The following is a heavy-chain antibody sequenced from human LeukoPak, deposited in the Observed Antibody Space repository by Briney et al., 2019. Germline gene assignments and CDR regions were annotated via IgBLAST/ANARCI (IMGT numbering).Heavy chain of an antibody. D-gene: IGHD1-26*01. CDR2: ISYDGSNK. CDR1: GFTFSSYG. J-gene: IGHJ4*02. V-gene: IGHV3-30*18. CDR3: AKERRGSYLSGLDY. Sequence: QPGRSLRLSCAASGFTFSSYGMHWVRQAPGKGLEWVAVISYDGSNKYYADSVKGRFTISRDNPKNTLYLQMNSLRAEDTAVYYCAKERRGSYLSGLDYWGQGTLVTVSS.